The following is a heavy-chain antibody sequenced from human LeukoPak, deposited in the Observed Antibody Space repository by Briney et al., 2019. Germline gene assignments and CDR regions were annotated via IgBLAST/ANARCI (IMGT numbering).Heavy chain of an antibody. J-gene: IGHJ5*02. CDR1: GGSISSYH. CDR3: AQSVYDYVWGSYRENWFDP. Sequence: SETLSLTCTVSGGSISSYHWSWIRQPPGKGLEWIGYIYYSGSTNYNPSLKSRVTISVDTSKNQFSLKLSSVTAADTAVYYCAQSVYDYVWGSYRENWFDPWGQGTLVTVSS. V-gene: IGHV4-59*12. D-gene: IGHD3-16*02. CDR2: IYYSGST.